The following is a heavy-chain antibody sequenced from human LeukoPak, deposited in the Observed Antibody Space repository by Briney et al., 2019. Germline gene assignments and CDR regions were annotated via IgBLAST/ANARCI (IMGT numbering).Heavy chain of an antibody. CDR3: AKGDTTWELPHDY. Sequence: PGGSLRLSCAVSGFTFNTYGIHWVRQTPGKGLEWVALISYDGSNKYYADSVKGRFTISRDNSKNTLYLQMNSLRAEDTAVYYCAKGDTTWELPHDYWGQGTLVTVSS. J-gene: IGHJ4*02. D-gene: IGHD1-26*01. CDR2: ISYDGSNK. V-gene: IGHV3-30*18. CDR1: GFTFNTYG.